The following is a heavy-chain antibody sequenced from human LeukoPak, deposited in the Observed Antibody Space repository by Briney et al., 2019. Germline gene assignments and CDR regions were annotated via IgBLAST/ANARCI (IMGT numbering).Heavy chain of an antibody. CDR2: IIPIFGTA. CDR1: GYTFTSHN. CDR3: ARARMGAPYYYYGMDV. J-gene: IGHJ6*02. Sequence: GASVKVSCKTSGYTFTSHNFNWVRQAPGQGLEWMGGIIPIFGTANYAQKFQGRVTITADESTSTAYMELSSLRSEDTAVYYCARARMGAPYYYYGMDVWGQGTTVTVSS. D-gene: IGHD3-16*01. V-gene: IGHV1-69*13.